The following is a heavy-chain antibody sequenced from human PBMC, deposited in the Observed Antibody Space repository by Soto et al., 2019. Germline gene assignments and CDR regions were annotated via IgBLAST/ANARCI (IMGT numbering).Heavy chain of an antibody. CDR2: INHSGST. D-gene: IGHD2-15*01. J-gene: IGHJ2*01. V-gene: IGHV4-34*01. CDR3: VSKLGSCTGGSCNWYFDL. CDR1: GGSFSGFY. Sequence: QVQLQQWGAGLLKPSETLSLTCAVYGGSFSGFYWSWIRQPPGKGLEWIGEINHSGSTNYNPSLKSRVTISAATSKNQFSRQLSSVTAADTAVYYCVSKLGSCTGGSCNWYFDLWGRGTLVTVSS.